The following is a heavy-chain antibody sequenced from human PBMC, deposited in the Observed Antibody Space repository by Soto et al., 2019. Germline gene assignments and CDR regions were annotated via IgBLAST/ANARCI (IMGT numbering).Heavy chain of an antibody. V-gene: IGHV4-61*01. CDR1: GGSVNSATTY. D-gene: IGHD1-7*01. CDR3: VKSWHQQWELPGYFDS. CDR2: AYSSRTT. Sequence: QVQLQESGPGVVRPSETLSLTCGVSGGSVNSATTYWRWVRQPPGKRLEWIGFAYSSRTTRYSPPRKSRDTMSLDTSSNEISLRLTAVTAADTAVYYCVKSWHQQWELPGYFDSWAGESWSPSPQ. J-gene: IGHJ4*02.